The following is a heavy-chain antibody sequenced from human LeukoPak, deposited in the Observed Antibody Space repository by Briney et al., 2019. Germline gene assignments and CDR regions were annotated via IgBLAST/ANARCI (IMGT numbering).Heavy chain of an antibody. CDR1: RYTFSTYD. Sequence: GASVKVSCRASRYTFSTYDINWVRQVTGQGLEWMGWMNPNSGNTGYAQKIQGRVTMTRNTSINTAYMELSSLRSEDTAVYYCARGPSRDYGSGSSWFDPWGQGTLVTVSS. J-gene: IGHJ5*02. V-gene: IGHV1-8*01. CDR2: MNPNSGNT. CDR3: ARGPSRDYGSGSSWFDP. D-gene: IGHD3-10*01.